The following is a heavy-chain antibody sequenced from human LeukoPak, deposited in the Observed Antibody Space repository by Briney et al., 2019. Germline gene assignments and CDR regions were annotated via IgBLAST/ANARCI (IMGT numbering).Heavy chain of an antibody. CDR3: ARGSESYSFDY. CDR2: IGTAGDT. D-gene: IGHD1-26*01. J-gene: IGHJ4*02. Sequence: PGGSLRLSCAASGFTFSSYDMHWVRQATGKGLEWVSVIGTAGDTYYPDSVKGRFTISRDNSKNTLYLQMNSLRAEDTAVYYCARGSESYSFDYWGQGTLVTVSS. CDR1: GFTFSSYD. V-gene: IGHV3-13*04.